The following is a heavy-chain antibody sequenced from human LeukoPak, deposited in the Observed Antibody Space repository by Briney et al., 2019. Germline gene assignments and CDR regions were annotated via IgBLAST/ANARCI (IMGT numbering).Heavy chain of an antibody. CDR1: GFTFTSFS. D-gene: IGHD3-22*01. J-gene: IGHJ4*02. CDR3: ARLRRNGDSGGFYYYYDY. CDR2: INTVSTYI. Sequence: SGGSLRLSCAASGFTFTSFSFNWVRQAPGKGLEWVSSINTVSTYIYYADSVRGRFTTSRDNAKNSVYLQMDSLRAEDTGVYYCARLRRNGDSGGFYYYYDYWGQGTLVTVSS. V-gene: IGHV3-21*01.